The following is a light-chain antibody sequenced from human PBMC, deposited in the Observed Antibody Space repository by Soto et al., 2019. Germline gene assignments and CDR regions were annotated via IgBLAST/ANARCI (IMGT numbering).Light chain of an antibody. CDR3: QQRTDWPT. J-gene: IGKJ4*01. Sequence: EIVITQSPATLSLSPGESATLSCRASQSISHFLAWYQQKPGQAPRLLIYDTSSRATGIPGRFSGSGSGTDFTLTIDSLEPDDFAVYYCQQRTDWPTFGGGTRVEL. CDR2: DTS. V-gene: IGKV3-11*01. CDR1: QSISHF.